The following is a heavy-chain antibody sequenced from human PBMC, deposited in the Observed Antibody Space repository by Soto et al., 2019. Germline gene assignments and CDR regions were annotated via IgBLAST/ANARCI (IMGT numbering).Heavy chain of an antibody. Sequence: QLQLQESGPGLVKPSETLSLTCNVSCGSISSSRSYWAWFRQPPGKELEWIANIFYAGNTYYNPSLKSRVTVSVDTSKNQFSLKLDSVTAADTAVYYCARQAAAPGIDLWFDPWGQGTLVTVSS. V-gene: IGHV4-39*01. D-gene: IGHD6-13*01. CDR2: IFYAGNT. J-gene: IGHJ5*02. CDR3: ARQAAAPGIDLWFDP. CDR1: CGSISSSRSY.